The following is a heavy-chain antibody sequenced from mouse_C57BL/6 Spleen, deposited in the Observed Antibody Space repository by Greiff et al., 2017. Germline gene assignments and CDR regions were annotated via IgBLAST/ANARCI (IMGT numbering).Heavy chain of an antibody. D-gene: IGHD2-3*01. CDR2: IHPNSGST. CDR1: GYTFTSYW. CDR3: AREDGPFAY. V-gene: IGHV1-64*01. J-gene: IGHJ3*01. Sequence: VQLQQPGAELVKPGASVKLSCKASGYTFTSYWMHWVKQRPGQGLEWIGMIHPNSGSTNYNEKFKSKATLTVDKSSSTAYMQRSSLTSEDSAVYYCAREDGPFAYWGQGTLVTVSA.